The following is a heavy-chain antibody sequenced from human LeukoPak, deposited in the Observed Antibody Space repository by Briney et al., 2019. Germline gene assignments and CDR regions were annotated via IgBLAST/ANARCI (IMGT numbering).Heavy chain of an antibody. J-gene: IGHJ4*02. CDR3: TRDQTPYY. CDR2: IRGSGGGT. Sequence: GGTLRLSCAASGFTFSKYGMSWVRQAPGKGLEWVSGIRGSGGGTDYADSVKGRFTISRDNSKNTLYLHMNSLKTEDTAVYYCTRDQTPYYWGQGTLVTVSS. V-gene: IGHV3-23*01. CDR1: GFTFSKYG.